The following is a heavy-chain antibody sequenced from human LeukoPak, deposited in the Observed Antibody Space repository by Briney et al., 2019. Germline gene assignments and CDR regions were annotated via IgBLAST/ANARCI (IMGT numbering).Heavy chain of an antibody. J-gene: IGHJ4*02. CDR3: AKDREIKGIQQWSVDY. V-gene: IGHV3-30*18. CDR2: ISYDGSNK. D-gene: IGHD5-18*01. Sequence: GGSLRLSCAASGYTFSTYGMHWVRQAPGKGLQWVAVISYDGSNKYCADSVQGRFTISRDNSKNTLYLQVNSLRSDDTAVYYCAKDREIKGIQQWSVDYWGQGTLVTVSS. CDR1: GYTFSTYG.